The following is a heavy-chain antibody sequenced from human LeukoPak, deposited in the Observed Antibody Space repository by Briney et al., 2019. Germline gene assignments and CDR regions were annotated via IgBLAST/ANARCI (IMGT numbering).Heavy chain of an antibody. V-gene: IGHV3-30*04. J-gene: IGHJ4*02. CDR3: AKDRENYFDY. Sequence: GGSLRLSCAASGFTFSSYAMHWVRQAPGKGLEWVAVISYDGSNKYYADSVKGRFTISRDNSKNTLYLQMNSLRAEDTAVYYCAKDRENYFDYWGQGTLVTVSS. CDR1: GFTFSSYA. D-gene: IGHD1-26*01. CDR2: ISYDGSNK.